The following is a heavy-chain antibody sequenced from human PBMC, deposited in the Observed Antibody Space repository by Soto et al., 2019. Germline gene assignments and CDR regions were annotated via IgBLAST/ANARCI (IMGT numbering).Heavy chain of an antibody. J-gene: IGHJ6*03. CDR3: ARRRGGRYYDILTGYMDV. D-gene: IGHD3-9*01. Sequence: SETLSLTCTVSGGSISSSSYYWGWIRQPPGKGLEWIGSIYYSGSTYYNPSLKSRVTISVDTSKNQFSLKLSSVTAADTAVYYCARRRGGRYYDILTGYMDVWGKGTTVTVSS. V-gene: IGHV4-39*01. CDR2: IYYSGST. CDR1: GGSISSSSYY.